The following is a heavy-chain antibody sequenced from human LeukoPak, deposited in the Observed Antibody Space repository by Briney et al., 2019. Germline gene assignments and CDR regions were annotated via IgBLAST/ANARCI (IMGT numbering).Heavy chain of an antibody. D-gene: IGHD3-22*01. CDR1: GGSIRSNYW. CDR3: ARLGRVVVPGPYFDY. V-gene: IGHV4-4*02. J-gene: IGHJ4*02. CDR2: IHHSGSS. Sequence: RPSGTLSLTCAVSGGSIRSNYWWTWVRQSPEQGLEWIGEIHHSGSSNYNPSLKSRVAISVDKSNKQFSLRMNSVTAADTAVYYCARLGRVVVPGPYFDYWGQGTLVTVSS.